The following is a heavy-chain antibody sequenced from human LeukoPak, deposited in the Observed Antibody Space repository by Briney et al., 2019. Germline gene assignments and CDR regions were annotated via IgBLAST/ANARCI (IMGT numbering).Heavy chain of an antibody. CDR3: AVETRWSAVRGFDP. CDR1: GGTFSSYA. J-gene: IGHJ5*02. CDR2: IIPIFGTA. V-gene: IGHV1-69*13. Sequence: SVKVSCKASGGTFSSYAISWVRQAPGQGLEWMGGIIPIFGTANYAQKFQGRVTITADESTSTAYMELSSLRSEDTAVYYCAVETRWSAVRGFDPWGQGTLVTVSS. D-gene: IGHD4-23*01.